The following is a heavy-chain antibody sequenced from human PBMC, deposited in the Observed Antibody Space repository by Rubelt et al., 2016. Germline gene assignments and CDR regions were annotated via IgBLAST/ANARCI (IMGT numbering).Heavy chain of an antibody. Sequence: IRQPPGKGLEWIGSIYYSGSTYYNPSLKSRVTISVDTSKNQFSLKLSSVTAADTAVYYCARVITMIVVVTDAFDIWGQGTMVTVSS. CDR2: IYYSGST. V-gene: IGHV4-39*01. CDR3: ARVITMIVVVTDAFDI. J-gene: IGHJ3*02. D-gene: IGHD3-22*01.